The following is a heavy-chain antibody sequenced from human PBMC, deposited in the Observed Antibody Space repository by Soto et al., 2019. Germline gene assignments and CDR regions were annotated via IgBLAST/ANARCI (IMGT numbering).Heavy chain of an antibody. Sequence: GGSLRLSCAASGFTFSSYSMNWVRQAPGKGLEWVSSISSSSSYIYYADSVKGRFTISRDNAKNSLYLQMNSLRAEDTAVYYCARGAVVPAVDFDYWGQGTLVTVSS. CDR1: GFTFSSYS. J-gene: IGHJ4*02. D-gene: IGHD2-2*01. CDR2: ISSSSSYI. V-gene: IGHV3-21*01. CDR3: ARGAVVPAVDFDY.